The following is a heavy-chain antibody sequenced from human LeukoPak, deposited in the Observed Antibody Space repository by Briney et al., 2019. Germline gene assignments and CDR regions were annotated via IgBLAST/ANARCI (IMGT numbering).Heavy chain of an antibody. CDR1: GYTFTGYY. Sequence: ASVKVSCKASGYTFTGYYMHWVRQAPGQGLEWMGRINPNSGGTNYAQKFQGRVTITADESTSTAYMELSSLRSEDTAVYYCAREGGGDKLDFDYWGQGTLVTVSS. D-gene: IGHD3-16*01. V-gene: IGHV1-2*06. CDR2: INPNSGGT. CDR3: AREGGGDKLDFDY. J-gene: IGHJ4*02.